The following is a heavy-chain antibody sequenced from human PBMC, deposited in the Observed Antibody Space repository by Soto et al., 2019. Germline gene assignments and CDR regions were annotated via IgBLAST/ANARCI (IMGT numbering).Heavy chain of an antibody. CDR2: IWYDGSHE. CDR3: ARDVAATGAARWLDP. J-gene: IGHJ5*02. D-gene: IGHD1-1*01. V-gene: IGHV3-33*01. Sequence: QVRVVESGGGVVQPGTSLRLSCEASGFPFGSHGMHWVRQAPGKGLEWVGFIWYDGSHEDYAASVRGRFTISRDDSKNTLYLQMDNLRGEDTGIYYCARDVAATGAARWLDPWGQGTLVSVSS. CDR1: GFPFGSHG.